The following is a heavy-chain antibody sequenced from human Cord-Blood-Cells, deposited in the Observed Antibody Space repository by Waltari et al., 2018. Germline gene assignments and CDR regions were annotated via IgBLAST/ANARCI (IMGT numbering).Heavy chain of an antibody. CDR2: INHSGST. CDR1: GGSFSGYY. CDR3: ARGPIFGVVINWFDP. V-gene: IGHV4-34*01. D-gene: IGHD3-3*01. Sequence: QVQLQQWGAGLLKPSETLSLTCAVYGGSFSGYYWGWIRQPPGKGLEWIGEINHSGSTNYNPSLKSRVTISVDTSKNQFSLKLSSVTAADTAVYYCARGPIFGVVINWFDPWGQGTLVTVSS. J-gene: IGHJ5*02.